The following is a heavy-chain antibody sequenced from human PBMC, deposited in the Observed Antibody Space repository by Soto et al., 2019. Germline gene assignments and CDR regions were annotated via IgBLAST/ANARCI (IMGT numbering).Heavy chain of an antibody. CDR3: AKEWTPRRAFDF. Sequence: PWWSLRLSCLASVFTFRSYAMSWCRHAPGKGLEWVASISGNGGKTYYTDSVKGRFTFSRDNSKNTLYLQMNSLRVEDTAVYYCAKEWTPRRAFDFWGQGAQVTVSS. J-gene: IGHJ4*02. D-gene: IGHD5-12*01. CDR1: VFTFRSYA. V-gene: IGHV3-23*01. CDR2: ISGNGGKT.